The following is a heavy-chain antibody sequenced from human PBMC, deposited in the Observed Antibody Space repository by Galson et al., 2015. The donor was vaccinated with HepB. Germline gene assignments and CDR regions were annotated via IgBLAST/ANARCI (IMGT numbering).Heavy chain of an antibody. CDR2: IGSGKNSI. CDR1: GFTFSTYS. D-gene: IGHD6-13*01. V-gene: IGHV3-21*06. Sequence: SLILAGAASGFTFSTYSMNWVRQAPGKGLEWVSSIGSGKNSINYADSVKGRFTISRDNAKNSLYLQMNSLRAEDTAVYYCARDSHSSSWYQGFHYYYGMDVWGQGTTVTVSS. CDR3: ARDSHSSSWYQGFHYYYGMDV. J-gene: IGHJ6*02.